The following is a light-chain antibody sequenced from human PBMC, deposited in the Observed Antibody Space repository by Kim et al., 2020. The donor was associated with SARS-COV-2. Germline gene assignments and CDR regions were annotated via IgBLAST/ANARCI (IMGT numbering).Light chain of an antibody. CDR2: DVR. V-gene: IGLV2-14*03. Sequence: QSITISCSGTSSDCSNSSDVDWYQQRSGKAPPIFIIDVRNRPSGVSTRVSGGKSCNTASLTISGLQSEDEDDYYCCCSTSNSLDYVFGRGTQVTVL. J-gene: IGLJ1*01. CDR1: SSDCSNSSD. CDR3: CCSTSNSLDYV.